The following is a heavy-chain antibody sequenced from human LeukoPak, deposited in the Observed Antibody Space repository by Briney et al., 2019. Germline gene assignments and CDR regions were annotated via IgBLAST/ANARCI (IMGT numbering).Heavy chain of an antibody. J-gene: IGHJ4*02. CDR3: ARGGSSGCLDY. CDR1: GFTFSSYA. Sequence: GGSLRLSCEAFGFTFSSYAMHWVRQAPGKGLEWVAVISYDGSNKYYADSVKGRFTISRDNSKNTLYLQMNSLRAEDTAVYYCARGGSSGCLDYWGQGTLVTVSS. D-gene: IGHD6-19*01. CDR2: ISYDGSNK. V-gene: IGHV3-30-3*01.